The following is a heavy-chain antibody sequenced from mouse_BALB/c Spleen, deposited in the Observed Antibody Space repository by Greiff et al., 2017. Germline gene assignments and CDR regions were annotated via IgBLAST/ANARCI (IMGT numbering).Heavy chain of an antibody. CDR3: ARGYGSSYYAMDY. Sequence: LVKTGASVKISCKASGYSFTGYYMHWVKQSHGKSLEWIGYISCYNGATSYNQKFKGKATFTVDTSSSTAYIQFNSLTSEDSAVYYCARGYGSSYYAMDYWGQGTSVTVSS. CDR1: GYSFTGYY. D-gene: IGHD1-1*01. CDR2: ISCYNGAT. J-gene: IGHJ4*01. V-gene: IGHV1S34*01.